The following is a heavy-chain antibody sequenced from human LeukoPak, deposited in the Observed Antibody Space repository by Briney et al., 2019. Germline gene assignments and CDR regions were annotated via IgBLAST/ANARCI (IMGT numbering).Heavy chain of an antibody. Sequence: GGSLRLSCAASGFTFSSYWMHWVRQAPGKGLVWVSRINTDGSSTSYADSVKGRFTISRDNAKNTLYLQMNSLRAEDTAVYYCARESSGWPYYYYYYYMDVWGKGTTVTVSS. D-gene: IGHD6-19*01. CDR3: ARESSGWPYYYYYYYMDV. CDR1: GFTFSSYW. CDR2: INTDGSST. V-gene: IGHV3-74*01. J-gene: IGHJ6*03.